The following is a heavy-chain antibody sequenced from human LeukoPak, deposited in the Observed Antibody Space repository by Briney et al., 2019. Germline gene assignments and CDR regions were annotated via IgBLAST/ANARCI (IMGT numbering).Heavy chain of an antibody. D-gene: IGHD1-26*01. CDR2: INPNSGGT. CDR3: ARDGSYYHPFDY. Sequence: ASVTVSFKASGYTFTGYYMHWVRQAPGQGLEWMGWINPNSGGTNYEQKFQGRVTMTRDTSISTAYMELSRLRSDDTAVYYCARDGSYYHPFDYWGQGTLVTVSS. J-gene: IGHJ4*02. V-gene: IGHV1-2*02. CDR1: GYTFTGYY.